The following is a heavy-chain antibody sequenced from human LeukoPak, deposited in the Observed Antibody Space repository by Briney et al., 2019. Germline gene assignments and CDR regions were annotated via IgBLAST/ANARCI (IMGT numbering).Heavy chain of an antibody. V-gene: IGHV3-30-3*01. D-gene: IGHD5-12*01. CDR1: GFXVSSYY. CDR3: ARDPNSGYDMVWYLDL. Sequence: PGGSLRLSCAASGFXVSSYYISWVRQAPGKGLEWVALISSDGTKKYYADSVKGRFTISRDNSKDMLYLQMNSLRVDDTAVYYCARDPNSGYDMVWYLDLWGRGTLVTVSS. CDR2: ISSDGTKK. J-gene: IGHJ2*01.